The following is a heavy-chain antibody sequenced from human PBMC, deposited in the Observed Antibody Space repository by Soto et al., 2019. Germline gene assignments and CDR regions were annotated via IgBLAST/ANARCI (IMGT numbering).Heavy chain of an antibody. Sequence: GGSLRLSCAASGFTFNKFGISWVRQAPGKGLQWVETISGSGKTTEYADSVKGRLTISRDNSRNTVHLQMNSLRVEETAIYYCAKEVSENSVTGIADXWGQGTLVTVSX. J-gene: IGHJ4*02. V-gene: IGHV3-23*01. CDR1: GFTFNKFG. CDR2: ISGSGKTT. CDR3: AKEVSENSVTGIADX. D-gene: IGHD1-26*01.